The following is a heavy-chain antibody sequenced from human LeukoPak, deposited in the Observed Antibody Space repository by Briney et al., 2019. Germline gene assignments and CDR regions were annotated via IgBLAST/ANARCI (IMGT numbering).Heavy chain of an antibody. D-gene: IGHD2-21*02. Sequence: PGGSLRLSCAASGFTFSSYAMPWVRQAPGKGLEWVAVISYDGSNKYYADSVKGRFTISRDNSKNTLYLQMNSLRAEDTAVYYCARDLLAYCGGDCSFFGYWGQGTLVTVSS. CDR1: GFTFSSYA. CDR2: ISYDGSNK. CDR3: ARDLLAYCGGDCSFFGY. J-gene: IGHJ4*02. V-gene: IGHV3-30-3*01.